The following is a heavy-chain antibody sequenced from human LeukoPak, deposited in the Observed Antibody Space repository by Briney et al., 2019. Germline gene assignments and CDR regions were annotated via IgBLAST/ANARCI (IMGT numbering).Heavy chain of an antibody. J-gene: IGHJ4*02. CDR2: IKSKSDGGAT. CDR3: TTELGYCSSTSCYSPPDY. V-gene: IGHV3-15*01. CDR1: GFTFSKAR. Sequence: GGPVRLSCAASGFTFSKARMSWVRQAPGKGLEWVSRIKSKSDGGATDYAASVKGRFTISICDSKNTLYLQMSSLKTEDTAVYYCTTELGYCSSTSCYSPPDYWGQGTLVADSS. D-gene: IGHD2-2*02.